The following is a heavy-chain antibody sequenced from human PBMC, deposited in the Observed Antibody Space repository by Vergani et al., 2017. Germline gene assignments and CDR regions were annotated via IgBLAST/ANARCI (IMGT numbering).Heavy chain of an antibody. CDR1: GFTFSSYA. Sequence: QVQLVESGGGVVQPGRSLRLSCAASGFTFSSYAMHGVRQAPGKGLEWVAVISYDGSNKYYADSVKGRFTISRDNSKNTLYLQMNSLRAEDTAVYYCARETIATESFDYWGQGTLVTVSS. CDR2: ISYDGSNK. V-gene: IGHV3-30-3*01. D-gene: IGHD6-13*01. J-gene: IGHJ4*02. CDR3: ARETIATESFDY.